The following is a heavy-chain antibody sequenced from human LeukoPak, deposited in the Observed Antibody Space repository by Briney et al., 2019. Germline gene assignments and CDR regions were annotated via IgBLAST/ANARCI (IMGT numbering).Heavy chain of an antibody. CDR2: IYYSGST. D-gene: IGHD2-2*01. J-gene: IGHJ4*02. Sequence: PSETLSLTCTVSGSSISSYYWSWIRQPPGKGLEWIGYIYYSGSTNYNPSLKSRVTISVDTSKNQFSLKLSSVTAADTAVYYCARVLGRYQPLDYWGQGTLVTVSS. CDR3: ARVLGRYQPLDY. V-gene: IGHV4-59*01. CDR1: GSSISSYY.